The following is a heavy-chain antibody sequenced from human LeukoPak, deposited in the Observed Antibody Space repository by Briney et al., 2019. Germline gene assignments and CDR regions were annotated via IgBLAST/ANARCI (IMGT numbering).Heavy chain of an antibody. V-gene: IGHV3-23*01. CDR3: AKDAPFDP. CDR2: ISSSGGST. Sequence: GGSLRLSCAASGFIFSSYAMSWVRQAPGKGLEWVSTISSSGGSTNYADSVKGRFTISRENSENRLHLEMNSLRAEDTAIYYCAKDAPFDPWGQGTLVTVSS. CDR1: GFIFSSYA. J-gene: IGHJ5*02.